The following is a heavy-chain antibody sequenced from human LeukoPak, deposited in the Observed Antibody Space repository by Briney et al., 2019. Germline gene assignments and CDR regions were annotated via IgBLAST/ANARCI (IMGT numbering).Heavy chain of an antibody. Sequence: GGSLRLSCAASGFTFDDYAMHWVRQAPGKGLEWVSGISWNSGSIGYADSVKGRFTISRDNAKNSLYLQMNSPRPEDTAMYYCVSMVRGIGYWGQGTLVTVSS. CDR3: VSMVRGIGY. CDR1: GFTFDDYA. CDR2: ISWNSGSI. D-gene: IGHD3-10*01. V-gene: IGHV3-9*01. J-gene: IGHJ4*02.